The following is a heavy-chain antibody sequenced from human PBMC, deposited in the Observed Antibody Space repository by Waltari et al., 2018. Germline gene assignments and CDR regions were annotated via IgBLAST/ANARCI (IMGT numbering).Heavy chain of an antibody. CDR2: IIPIFGTA. D-gene: IGHD6-6*01. Sequence: QVQLVQSGAEVKKPGSSVKVSCKASGGTFSSYAISWVRQAPGQGLEWMGRIIPIFGTANYAQKFQGRVTITADKSTSTAYMELSSLRSEDTAVYYCARDGGFYSSSFDYYYMDVWGKGTTVTISS. CDR3: ARDGGFYSSSFDYYYMDV. CDR1: GGTFSSYA. J-gene: IGHJ6*03. V-gene: IGHV1-69*13.